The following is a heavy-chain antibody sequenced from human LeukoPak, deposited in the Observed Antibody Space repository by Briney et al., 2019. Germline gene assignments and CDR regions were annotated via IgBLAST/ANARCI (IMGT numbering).Heavy chain of an antibody. V-gene: IGHV4-59*11. CDR1: GASISNHY. J-gene: IGHJ6*02. D-gene: IGHD3-22*01. CDR2: IFYNRNT. CDR3: ARGRIAKIVVVHSFHYGMDV. Sequence: SETLSLTCTGSGASISNHYWSWIRQPPGNGRKGIGYIFYNRNTNYNPSLHRRVSISMEKSTNPFSLALRSVTAEDTAVYSCARGRIAKIVVVHSFHYGMDVWGQGTTVTVSS.